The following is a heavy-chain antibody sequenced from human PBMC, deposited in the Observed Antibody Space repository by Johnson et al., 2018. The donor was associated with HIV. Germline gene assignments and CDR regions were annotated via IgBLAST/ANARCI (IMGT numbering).Heavy chain of an antibody. CDR2: ISHDGSDK. D-gene: IGHD3-22*01. CDR1: GFSFNTNG. V-gene: IGHV3-30*18. J-gene: IGHJ3*01. Sequence: QVHLVESGGGVVQPGTSLRLSCAASGFSFNTNGMHWVRQAPGKGLEWVSFISHDGSDKFYTDSVKGRFTISRYNSKNTLYLQISSLRTEDTAVYYCAKRADSTAYYYVPHGAFDLWGQGTLVTVSS. CDR3: AKRADSTAYYYVPHGAFDL.